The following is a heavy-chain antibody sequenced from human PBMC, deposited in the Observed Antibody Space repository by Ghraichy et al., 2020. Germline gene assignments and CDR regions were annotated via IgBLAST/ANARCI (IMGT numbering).Heavy chain of an antibody. J-gene: IGHJ5*02. CDR1: GGSISSYY. Sequence: SETLSLTCTVSGGSISSYYWSWIRQPPGKGLEWIGYIYYSGSTNYNPSLKSRVTISVDTSKNQFSLKLSSVTAADTAVYYCAGLAPRGGWFDPWGQGTLVTVSS. CDR3: AGLAPRGGWFDP. D-gene: IGHD3-16*01. V-gene: IGHV4-59*08. CDR2: IYYSGST.